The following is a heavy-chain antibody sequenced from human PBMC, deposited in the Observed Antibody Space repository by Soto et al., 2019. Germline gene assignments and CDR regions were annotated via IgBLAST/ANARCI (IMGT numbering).Heavy chain of an antibody. D-gene: IGHD2-15*01. CDR1: GGTFSSYT. CDR2: IIPILGIA. V-gene: IGHV1-69*02. CDR3: ARGYCSGGSCYPAGEYFQH. Sequence: QVQLVQSGAEVKKPGSSVKVSCKASGGTFSSYTISWVRQAPRQGLEWMGRIIPILGIANYAQKFQGRVTITADKSTSTAYMELSSLRSEDTAVYYCARGYCSGGSCYPAGEYFQHWGQGTLVTVSS. J-gene: IGHJ1*01.